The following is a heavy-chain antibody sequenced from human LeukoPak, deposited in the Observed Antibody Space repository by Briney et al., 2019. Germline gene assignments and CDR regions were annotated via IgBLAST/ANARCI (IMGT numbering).Heavy chain of an antibody. V-gene: IGHV3-9*01. J-gene: IGHJ4*02. CDR2: ISWNSGSI. Sequence: GGSLRLTCAASGFTFDDYAMPWVRQAPGKGLEWVSGISWNSGSIGYADSVKGRFTISRDNAKNSLYLQMNSLRAEDTAVYYCARDPAAVRPDYWGQGTLVTVSS. CDR1: GFTFDDYA. CDR3: ARDPAAVRPDY. D-gene: IGHD6-13*01.